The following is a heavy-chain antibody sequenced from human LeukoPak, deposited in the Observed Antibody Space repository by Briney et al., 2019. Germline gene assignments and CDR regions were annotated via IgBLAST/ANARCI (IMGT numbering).Heavy chain of an antibody. V-gene: IGHV4-38-2*02. CDR3: ARDSGRDQLLFRDYYYMDV. CDR1: GYSISSGYD. Sequence: SETLSLTCTVSGYSISSGYDWGWIRQPPGEGLGWIGVIYHSGRTYYNPSLKSRVTISVDTSKNQFSLKLSSVPAADTAVYYCARDSGRDQLLFRDYYYMDVWGKGTTVTVSS. D-gene: IGHD2-2*01. CDR2: IYHSGRT. J-gene: IGHJ6*03.